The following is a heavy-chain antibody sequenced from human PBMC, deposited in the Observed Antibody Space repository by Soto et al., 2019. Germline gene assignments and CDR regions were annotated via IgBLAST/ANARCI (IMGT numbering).Heavy chain of an antibody. Sequence: QVQLVQSGAEVKKPGSSVKVSCKASAGTFSSYTISWVRQAPGQGLEWKGGSMPILGTPNYAQKIQGRVTITADESTRTAYMELSSLRSEDTAVDFCGRVRTTRIVVGYYYYAMDAWGPGTTLTVS. CDR1: AGTFSSYT. CDR3: GRVRTTRIVVGYYYYAMDA. V-gene: IGHV1-69*16. J-gene: IGHJ6*02. D-gene: IGHD3-22*01. CDR2: SMPILGTP.